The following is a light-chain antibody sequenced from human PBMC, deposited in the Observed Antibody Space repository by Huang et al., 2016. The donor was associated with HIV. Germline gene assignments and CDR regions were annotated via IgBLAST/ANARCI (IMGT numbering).Light chain of an antibody. CDR1: QSILYSSNNKNY. CDR2: WAS. CDR3: QQYYSTPGT. J-gene: IGKJ1*01. Sequence: DIVMTQSPDSLAVSLGERDTINCKFSQSILYSSNNKNYLTWYQQRPRQPPKLILYWASSRESGVPDRFSGSGYGTDFTLTINNRQAEDVAVYYCQQYYSTPGTFGQGTKVEIK. V-gene: IGKV4-1*01.